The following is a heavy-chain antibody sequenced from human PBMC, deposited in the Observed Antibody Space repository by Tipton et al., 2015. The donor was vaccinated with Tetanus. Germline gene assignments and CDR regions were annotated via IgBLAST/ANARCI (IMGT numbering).Heavy chain of an antibody. CDR3: AKVYFDILTGYFFDF. CDR2: ISGSGNST. D-gene: IGHD3-9*01. V-gene: IGHV3-23*01. CDR1: GFTFNNYA. J-gene: IGHJ4*02. Sequence: CAASGFTFNNYAMSWVRQAPGKGLEWVSGISGSGNSTFSTDSVKGRFTISRDNSKNTLSLQMNSLRAEDTAVYYCAKVYFDILTGYFFDFWGQGTLVTVSS.